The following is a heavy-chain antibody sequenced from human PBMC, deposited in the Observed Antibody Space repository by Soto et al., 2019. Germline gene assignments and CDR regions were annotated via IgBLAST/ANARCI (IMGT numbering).Heavy chain of an antibody. CDR2: ISSSSSYI. D-gene: IGHD4-17*01. V-gene: IGHV3-21*01. CDR1: GFTFSSYS. CDR3: ARVNTVAHDAFDI. Sequence: EVQLLESGGDLIQPGGSLRLSCAASGFTFSSYSMNWVRQAPGKGLEWVSSISSSSSYIYYADSVKGRFTISRDNAKNSLYLQMNSLRAEDTAVYYCARVNTVAHDAFDIWGQGTMVTVSS. J-gene: IGHJ3*02.